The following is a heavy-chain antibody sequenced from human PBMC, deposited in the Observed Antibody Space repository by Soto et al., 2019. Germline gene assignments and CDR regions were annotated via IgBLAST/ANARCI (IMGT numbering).Heavy chain of an antibody. Sequence: PGGSLRLSCAASGFNFSSYGMHWVRQAPGKGLEWVAVIWYDESNKYYADSVKGRFTISRDNSKNTLYLQMNSLRDEDTAVYYCARDSGYSYGPVDYWGKGTLVTVSS. CDR1: GFNFSSYG. CDR3: ARDSGYSYGPVDY. D-gene: IGHD5-18*01. V-gene: IGHV3-33*01. CDR2: IWYDESNK. J-gene: IGHJ4*02.